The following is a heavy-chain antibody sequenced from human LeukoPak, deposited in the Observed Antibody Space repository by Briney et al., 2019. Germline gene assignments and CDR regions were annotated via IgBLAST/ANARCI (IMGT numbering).Heavy chain of an antibody. J-gene: IGHJ4*02. CDR1: GYTFPSYD. D-gene: IGHD1-26*01. CDR3: ARGPKWSGSYYYFDY. CDR2: MNPNSGNT. V-gene: IGHV1-8*01. Sequence: GASVKVSCKTSGYTFPSYDINWVRQATGQGLEGMGWMNPNSGNTGYAQKFQGSVTITRNTSITTAYMELSSLRSEDTAVYYCARGPKWSGSYYYFDYWGQGTLVTVSS.